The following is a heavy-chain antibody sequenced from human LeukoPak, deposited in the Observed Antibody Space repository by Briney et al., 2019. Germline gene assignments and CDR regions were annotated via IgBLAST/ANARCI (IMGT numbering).Heavy chain of an antibody. CDR1: GYTFTGYY. D-gene: IGHD6-19*01. CDR3: ARMTVSGRDNWFDP. Sequence: GPSVNVSCTASGYTFTGYYMHWVRQAHGQGLEWMGWLNPNSGNTGYAQKFQGRVTITRDTSINTAYMDLSSLRSEDTAVYYCARMTVSGRDNWFDPWGQGTLVTVSS. CDR2: LNPNSGNT. V-gene: IGHV1-8*03. J-gene: IGHJ5*02.